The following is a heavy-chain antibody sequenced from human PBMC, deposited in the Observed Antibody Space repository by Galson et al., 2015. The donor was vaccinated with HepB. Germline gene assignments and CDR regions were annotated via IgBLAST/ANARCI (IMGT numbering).Heavy chain of an antibody. Sequence: SLRLSCAASGFTFSSYWMSWVRQAPGKGLEWVANIKQDGSEKYYVDSVKGRFTISRDNAKNSLYLQMNSLRAEDTAVYYCARDPVVTREGYYFDYWGQGTLVTVSS. J-gene: IGHJ4*02. V-gene: IGHV3-7*01. CDR2: IKQDGSEK. CDR1: GFTFSSYW. D-gene: IGHD4-23*01. CDR3: ARDPVVTREGYYFDY.